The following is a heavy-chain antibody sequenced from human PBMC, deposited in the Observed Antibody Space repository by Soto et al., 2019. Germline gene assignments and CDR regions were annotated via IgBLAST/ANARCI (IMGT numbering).Heavy chain of an antibody. J-gene: IGHJ6*02. Sequence: LQTLSLTCAISGDSVSSYSAAWNWIRQSPSRGLEWLGRTYYRSKWYNDYAVSVKSRITINPDTSKNQFSLQLNSVTPEDTAVYYCARGPRFTMVRGVISPGGMDVWGQGTTVTVSS. D-gene: IGHD3-10*01. V-gene: IGHV6-1*01. CDR2: TYYRSKWYN. CDR3: ARGPRFTMVRGVISPGGMDV. CDR1: GDSVSSYSAA.